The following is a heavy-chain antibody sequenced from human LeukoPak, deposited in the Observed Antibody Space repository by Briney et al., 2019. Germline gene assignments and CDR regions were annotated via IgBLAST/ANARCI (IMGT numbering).Heavy chain of an antibody. J-gene: IGHJ4*02. CDR2: ISAYNGNT. CDR1: GYTFTSYG. D-gene: IGHD3-22*01. V-gene: IGHV1-18*01. CDR3: ARADPYYYDSSGYYSFDY. Sequence: ASVKVSCKASGYTFTSYGISWVRQAPGQGLEWMGWISAYNGNTNYAQKLQGRVTMTTDTSTSTAYMELRSLRSDDTAVYYCARADPYYYDSSGYYSFDYWGQGTLVTVSP.